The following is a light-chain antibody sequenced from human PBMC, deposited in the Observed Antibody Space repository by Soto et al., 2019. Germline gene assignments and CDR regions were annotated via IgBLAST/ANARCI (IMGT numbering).Light chain of an antibody. Sequence: QSALTQPPSASGSPGQSVTISCTGTSSDVGGYNYVSWYQQHPGKVPKLMIYEVSKRPSGVPDRFSDSKSGNTASLTVSGLQAEDEADYYCSSYAGRNTLVFGGGTEVTVL. CDR1: SSDVGGYNY. CDR2: EVS. J-gene: IGLJ2*01. CDR3: SSYAGRNTLV. V-gene: IGLV2-8*01.